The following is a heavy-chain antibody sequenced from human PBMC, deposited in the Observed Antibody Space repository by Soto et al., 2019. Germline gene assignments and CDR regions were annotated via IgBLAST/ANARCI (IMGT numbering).Heavy chain of an antibody. D-gene: IGHD2-15*01. Sequence: SETLSLTCAVSGGSVSSSTYYWGWIRQPPGKGLEWIASIYYSGSTYYNPSLESRVTISVDTSKNQFSLKLSSVTAADTAVYYCAILRGYLDYWGQGTLVTVSS. CDR1: GGSVSSSTYY. V-gene: IGHV4-39*01. J-gene: IGHJ4*02. CDR2: IYYSGST. CDR3: AILRGYLDY.